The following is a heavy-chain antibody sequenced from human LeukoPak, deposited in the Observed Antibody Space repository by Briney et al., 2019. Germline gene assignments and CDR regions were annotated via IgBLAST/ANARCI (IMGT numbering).Heavy chain of an antibody. D-gene: IGHD1-26*01. CDR2: ISGSGGST. J-gene: IGHJ4*02. V-gene: IGHV3-23*01. Sequence: PGGSLRLSCAASGFTFSSYGMSWVRQAPGKGLEWVSAISGSGGSTYYADSVKGRFTISRDNSKNTLYLQMNNLRDDDTAVYYCARDKIEGATYFDYWGQGILVTVSS. CDR1: GFTFSSYG. CDR3: ARDKIEGATYFDY.